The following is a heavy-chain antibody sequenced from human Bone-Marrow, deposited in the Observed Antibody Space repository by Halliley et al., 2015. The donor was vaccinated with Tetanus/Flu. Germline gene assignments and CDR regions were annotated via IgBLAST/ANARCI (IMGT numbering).Heavy chain of an antibody. CDR1: GYTLTNYW. CDR2: IYPGDSDT. V-gene: IGHV5-51*01. CDR3: ARSLLGYSYVYFFDY. Sequence: QLVQSGAEVKKPGESLKISCKGSGYTLTNYWIGWVRQMPGKGLEWMGIIYPGDSDTTYSPSFQGQVTISVDKSISTAYLQWSSLKASDAAMYYCARSLLGYSYVYFFDYWGQGTLVSVSS. J-gene: IGHJ4*02. D-gene: IGHD5-18*01.